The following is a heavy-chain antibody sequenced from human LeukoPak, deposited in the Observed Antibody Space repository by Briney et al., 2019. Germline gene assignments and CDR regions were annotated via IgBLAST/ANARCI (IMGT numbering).Heavy chain of an antibody. CDR3: ARGSVIWFGELLPFDY. D-gene: IGHD3-10*01. J-gene: IGHJ4*02. CDR1: GFTFSSYS. Sequence: GGSLRLSCAASGFTFSSYSMNWVRQAPGKGLEWVSSISSSSSYIYYADSVKGRLTISRDNAKNSLYLQMNSLRAEDTAVYYCARGSVIWFGELLPFDYWGQGTLVTVSS. CDR2: ISSSSSYI. V-gene: IGHV3-21*01.